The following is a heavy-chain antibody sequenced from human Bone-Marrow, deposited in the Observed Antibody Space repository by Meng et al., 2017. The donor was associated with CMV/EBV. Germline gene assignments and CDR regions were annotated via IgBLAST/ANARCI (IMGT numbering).Heavy chain of an antibody. J-gene: IGHJ4*02. CDR3: ATVSFVGVPGAPTADYFDY. Sequence: GESLKISCAASGFTFSTFWMSWVRQAPGKGLEWVANIKQDGSEKYYVDSVRGRFTISRDNTKNSLYLQMNSLRAEDTAVYYCATVSFVGVPGAPTADYFDYWGQGTLVTVSS. D-gene: IGHD2-2*01. CDR1: GFTFSTFW. V-gene: IGHV3-7*01. CDR2: IKQDGSEK.